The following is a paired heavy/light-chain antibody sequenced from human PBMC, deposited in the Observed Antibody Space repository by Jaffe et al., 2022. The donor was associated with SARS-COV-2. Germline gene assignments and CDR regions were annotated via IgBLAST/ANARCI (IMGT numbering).Heavy chain of an antibody. CDR2: SKNKAHNYIT. CDR3: ARVVTD. J-gene: IGHJ4*02. CDR1: GFIFSDHY. D-gene: IGHD2-15*01. Sequence: EVQLVESGGGLVQPGGSLRLSCAVSGFIFSDHYMDWVRQAPGKGLEWIGRSKNKAHNYITEYAASVKGRFTISRDVSKNSLDLQMNSLKVEDTAIYFCARVVTDWGQGTLVTVSS. V-gene: IGHV3-72*01.
Light chain of an antibody. Sequence: DIQMTQSPSSLSASVGDRVTITCRASQGIRNDLGWYQQKQEKAPKRLIYAASTLQSGVPSRFSGSGSGTEFTLTISSLQPEDFATYYCLQYDSYPFTFGGGTKVDIK. J-gene: IGKJ4*01. CDR1: QGIRND. V-gene: IGKV1-17*01. CDR3: LQYDSYPFT. CDR2: AAS.